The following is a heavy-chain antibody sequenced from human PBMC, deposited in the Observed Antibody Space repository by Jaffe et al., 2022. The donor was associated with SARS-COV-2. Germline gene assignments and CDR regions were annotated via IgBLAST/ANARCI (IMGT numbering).Heavy chain of an antibody. J-gene: IGHJ6*03. D-gene: IGHD3-10*01. CDR1: GFNSGNYA. CDR3: ARGGIGSNYYYFMDV. V-gene: IGHV3-9*02. Sequence: QLAESGGDLVQSGRSLRLSCAASGFNSGNYAMHWVRQAPGKGLEWVSAISSNGDRKDYRDSVKGRFTVSRDTAKNSVSLQMDTLRSDDTAIYYCARGGIGSNYYYFMDVWGKGTAVTVSS. CDR2: ISSNGDRK.